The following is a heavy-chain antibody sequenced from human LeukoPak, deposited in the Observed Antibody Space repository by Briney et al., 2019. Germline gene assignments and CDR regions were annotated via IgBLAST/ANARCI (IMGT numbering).Heavy chain of an antibody. Sequence: EASVKVSCKASGGTFSSYAISWVRQAPGQGLEWMGGIIPIFGTANYAQKFQGRVTITADESTSTAYMELSSLRSEDTAVHYCASFVDPLFGYWGQGTLVTVSS. CDR2: IIPIFGTA. D-gene: IGHD3/OR15-3a*01. CDR3: ASFVDPLFGY. J-gene: IGHJ4*02. V-gene: IGHV1-69*13. CDR1: GGTFSSYA.